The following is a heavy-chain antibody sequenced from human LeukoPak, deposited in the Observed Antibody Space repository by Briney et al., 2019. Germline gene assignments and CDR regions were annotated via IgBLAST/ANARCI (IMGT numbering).Heavy chain of an antibody. V-gene: IGHV4-4*07. Sequence: SETLSLTCTVSGGSMSSYYWSWIRQPAGKGLEWIGRIYTSGSTNYNPSPKSRVTMSVDTSKNQFSLKLSSVTAADTAVYYCARGRYNWNPYYYYMDVWGKGTTVTVSS. J-gene: IGHJ6*03. D-gene: IGHD1-20*01. CDR3: ARGRYNWNPYYYYMDV. CDR1: GGSMSSYY. CDR2: IYTSGST.